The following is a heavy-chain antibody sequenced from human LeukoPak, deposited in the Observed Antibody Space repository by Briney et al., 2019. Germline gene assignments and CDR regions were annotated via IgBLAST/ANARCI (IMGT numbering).Heavy chain of an antibody. D-gene: IGHD3-3*01. CDR1: GGSISSSSYY. V-gene: IGHV4-39*07. J-gene: IGHJ5*02. CDR2: IYYSGST. Sequence: PSETLSLTCTVSGGSISSSSYYWGWIRQPPVKGLKWIGSIYYSGSTYYNPSLKSRVTISVDTSKNQFSLKLSSVTAADTAVYYCARGRKRVFGVISTRVWFDPWGQGTLVIVSS. CDR3: ARGRKRVFGVISTRVWFDP.